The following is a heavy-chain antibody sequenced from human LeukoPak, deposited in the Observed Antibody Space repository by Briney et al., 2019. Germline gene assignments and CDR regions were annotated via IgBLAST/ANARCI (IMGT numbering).Heavy chain of an antibody. V-gene: IGHV1-2*02. CDR3: ARDHGRRYCSSTSCYMRGNWFDP. D-gene: IGHD2-2*02. J-gene: IGHJ5*02. CDR2: INPNSGGT. CDR1: GYTFTGYY. Sequence: ASVKVSFKASGYTFTGYYMHWVRQAPGQGLEWMGWINPNSGGTNYAQKFQGRVTMTRDTSISTAYMELSRLRSDGTAVYYCARDHGRRYCSSTSCYMRGNWFDPWGQGTLVTVSS.